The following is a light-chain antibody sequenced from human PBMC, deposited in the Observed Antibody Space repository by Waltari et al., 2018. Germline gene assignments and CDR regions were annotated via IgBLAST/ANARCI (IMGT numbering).Light chain of an antibody. CDR3: QQRYSTPRT. CDR1: QSISSY. V-gene: IGKV1-39*01. Sequence: DIQMTQSPSSLSASVGDRVTITCRASQSISSYLNWYQQKPGKAPKLLIYAASSLQSGVPSRFSGSGSGTDFTLTIGSLQPEDFATYYCQQRYSTPRTFGQGTKVEIK. J-gene: IGKJ1*01. CDR2: AAS.